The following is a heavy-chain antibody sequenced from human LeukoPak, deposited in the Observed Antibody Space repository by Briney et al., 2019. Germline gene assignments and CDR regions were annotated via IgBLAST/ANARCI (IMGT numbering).Heavy chain of an antibody. Sequence: ASVKVSCKASGYTFTGYHMHWVRQAPGQGLEWMGWINPNSGGTNYAQTFQGRVTMTRDTSISTAYMELSRLRSDDTAVYYCARDPGYCSGGSCYLDWGQGTLVTVSS. D-gene: IGHD2-15*01. CDR3: ARDPGYCSGGSCYLD. V-gene: IGHV1-2*02. J-gene: IGHJ4*02. CDR2: INPNSGGT. CDR1: GYTFTGYH.